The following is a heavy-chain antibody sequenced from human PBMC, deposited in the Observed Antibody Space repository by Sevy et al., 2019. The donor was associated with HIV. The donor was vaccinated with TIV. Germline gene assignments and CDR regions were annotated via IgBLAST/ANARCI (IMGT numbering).Heavy chain of an antibody. CDR2: ISSRSNNI. CDR1: GFTFSSYS. Sequence: GGSLRLSCAASGFTFSSYSMNWVRQAPGKGLEWVSYISSRSNNIYYADSVKGRFTISRDNAKNSLYLQMNSLRGEDTAVYYCATDQSMENDFWSGYPFDYWGQGTLVTVSS. CDR3: ATDQSMENDFWSGYPFDY. V-gene: IGHV3-48*01. D-gene: IGHD3-3*01. J-gene: IGHJ4*02.